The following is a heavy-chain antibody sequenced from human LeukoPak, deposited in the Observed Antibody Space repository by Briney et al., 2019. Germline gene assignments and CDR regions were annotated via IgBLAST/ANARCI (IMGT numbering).Heavy chain of an antibody. CDR2: IYASGST. CDR3: ARSRFEELLVAFDV. D-gene: IGHD3-10*01. J-gene: IGHJ3*01. Sequence: KPSETLSLTCTVSGGSISGYFWSWIRQPAGKGLEWIGRIYASGSTNYNPSLRSRVTMSVDTSKNQFSLRLSSVTAADTAVYYCARSRFEELLVAFDVWGQGTMVIASS. CDR1: GGSISGYF. V-gene: IGHV4-4*07.